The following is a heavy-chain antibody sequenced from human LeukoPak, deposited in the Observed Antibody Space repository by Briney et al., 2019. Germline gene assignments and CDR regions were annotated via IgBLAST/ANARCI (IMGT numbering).Heavy chain of an antibody. D-gene: IGHD3-16*02. Sequence: GGSLRLSCAASGFTFSSYAMHWVRQAPGKGLEWVAVISYDGSNKYYADSVKGRFTISRDNSKNTLYLQMNSLRAEDTAVYYCARDQGPLLLRLGELSPSGSGFDYWGQRTLVTVSS. CDR2: ISYDGSNK. J-gene: IGHJ4*02. CDR3: ARDQGPLLLRLGELSPSGSGFDY. CDR1: GFTFSSYA. V-gene: IGHV3-30*04.